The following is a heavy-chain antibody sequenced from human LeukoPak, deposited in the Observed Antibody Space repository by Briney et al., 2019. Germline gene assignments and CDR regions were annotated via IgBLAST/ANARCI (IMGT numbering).Heavy chain of an antibody. CDR1: GFTFSNYW. D-gene: IGHD3-3*01. V-gene: IGHV3-7*01. CDR2: MKQDGSET. J-gene: IGHJ6*03. Sequence: GGSLRLSCAASGFTFSNYWMSWVRQAPGKGLEWVANMKQDGSETYYVDSVKGRFTISRDNAKNSLYLQMNSLRAEDTAVYYCARSGHIYYYYYMDGWGQGTLVTASS. CDR3: ARSGHIYYYYYMDG.